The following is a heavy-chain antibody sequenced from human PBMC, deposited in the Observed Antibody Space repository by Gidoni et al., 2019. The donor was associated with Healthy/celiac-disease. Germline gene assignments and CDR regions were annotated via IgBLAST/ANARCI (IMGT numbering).Heavy chain of an antibody. CDR2: IIPIFGTA. J-gene: IGHJ3*02. D-gene: IGHD1-1*01. Sequence: QVQLVQSGAEVKKPGSSVKVSCKASGGTFSSYAISWVRQAPGQGLEWMGGIIPIFGTANYAQKFQGRVTITADESTSTAYMELSSLRSEDTAVYYCASGGLGQYPGYNADAFDIWGQGTMVTVSS. V-gene: IGHV1-69*01. CDR1: GGTFSSYA. CDR3: ASGGLGQYPGYNADAFDI.